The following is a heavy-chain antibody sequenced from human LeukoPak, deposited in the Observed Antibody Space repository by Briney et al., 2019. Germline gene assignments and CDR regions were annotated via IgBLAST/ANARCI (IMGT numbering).Heavy chain of an antibody. V-gene: IGHV3-48*03. CDR2: ISSSGTTI. J-gene: IGHJ5*02. CDR3: ARVGVVVAATGNLWFDP. Sequence: GGSLRLSCAASGFPFSSYEMNWVRPAPGKGLEWVSYISSSGTTIYYADSVKGRFTISRDNAKNSLYLQMNSLRAEDTAVYYCARVGVVVAATGNLWFDPWGQGTLVTVSS. D-gene: IGHD2-15*01. CDR1: GFPFSSYE.